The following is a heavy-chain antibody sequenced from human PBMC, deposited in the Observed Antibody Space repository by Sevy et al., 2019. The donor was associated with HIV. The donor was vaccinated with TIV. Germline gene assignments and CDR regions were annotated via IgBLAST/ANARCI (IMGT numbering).Heavy chain of an antibody. Sequence: GGSLRLSCAASGFTFSNYWMTWFRQAPGKGLEWVANINQNGSAKNYVDSVKGRFIISRDNAKKSLYLQMNSLRVEDTAIYDCANHVNGVYWGQGALVTVSS. D-gene: IGHD2-8*01. CDR2: INQNGSAK. CDR1: GFTFSNYW. CDR3: ANHVNGVY. J-gene: IGHJ4*02. V-gene: IGHV3-7*01.